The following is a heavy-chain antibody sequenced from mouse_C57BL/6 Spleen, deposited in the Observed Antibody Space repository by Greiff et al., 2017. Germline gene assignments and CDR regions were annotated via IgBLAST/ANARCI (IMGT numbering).Heavy chain of an antibody. J-gene: IGHJ2*01. V-gene: IGHV1-42*01. CDR3: ARKGTGFDY. CDR1: GYSFTGYY. D-gene: IGHD4-1*01. Sequence: EVQLKESGPELVKPGASVKISCKASGYSFTGYYMNWVKQSPEKSLEWIGEINPSTGGTTYNQKFKAKATLTVDKSSSTAYMQLKSLTSEDSAVYYCARKGTGFDYWGQGTTLTVSS. CDR2: INPSTGGT.